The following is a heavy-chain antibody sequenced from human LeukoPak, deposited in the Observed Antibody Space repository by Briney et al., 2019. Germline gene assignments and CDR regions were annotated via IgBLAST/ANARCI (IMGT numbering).Heavy chain of an antibody. V-gene: IGHV1-2*02. CDR3: ARDYXADX. D-gene: IGHD3-10*01. CDR2: INPSSGDT. Sequence: GASVKVSCKASGCTFTDHYMHWVRQAPGQGLEWMGWINPSSGDTNYAQKFQGRVTMTSDTSRTTAYMDLSRLRSDDTAVYYCARDYXADXWGQGXQVTVS. CDR1: GCTFTDHY. J-gene: IGHJ4*02.